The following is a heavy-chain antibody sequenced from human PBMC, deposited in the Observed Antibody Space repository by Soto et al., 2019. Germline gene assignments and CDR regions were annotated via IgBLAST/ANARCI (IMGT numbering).Heavy chain of an antibody. Sequence: ASVKVSCKASADTFINYDFNWVRQAPGQGLEWMGWMNPHSGNTGFAQKFQGRVTMTRNTSLSTAYMELSSLRSEDTAVYYCAGIYLYSTRNGMDIWGQGTTVTVSS. J-gene: IGHJ6*02. V-gene: IGHV1-8*01. D-gene: IGHD6-13*01. CDR2: MNPHSGNT. CDR1: ADTFINYD. CDR3: AGIYLYSTRNGMDI.